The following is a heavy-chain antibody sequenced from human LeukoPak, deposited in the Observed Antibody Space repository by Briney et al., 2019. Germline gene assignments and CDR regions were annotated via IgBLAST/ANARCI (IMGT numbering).Heavy chain of an antibody. Sequence: PSETLSLTCAVYGGSFSGYYWSWIRQPPGKGLEWIGEINHSGSTNYNPSLKSRVTISVDTSKNQFSLKLSSVTAADTAVYYCARGEPNCSGGSCYSNWFDPWGQGTLVTVSS. D-gene: IGHD2-15*01. CDR3: ARGEPNCSGGSCYSNWFDP. CDR1: GGSFSGYY. CDR2: INHSGST. V-gene: IGHV4-34*01. J-gene: IGHJ5*02.